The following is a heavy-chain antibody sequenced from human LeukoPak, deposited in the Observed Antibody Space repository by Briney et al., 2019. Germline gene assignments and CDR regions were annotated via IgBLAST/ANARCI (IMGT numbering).Heavy chain of an antibody. V-gene: IGHV1-2*06. J-gene: IGHJ4*02. CDR3: ARILYCGGGDCYFDY. Sequence: ASVKVSCKASGYTFTGYYMHWVRQAPGQGLEWMGRINPNSGGTNYAQKFQGRVTMTRDTPISTAYMELSRLRSDDTAVYYCARILYCGGGDCYFDYWGQGTLVTVSS. CDR1: GYTFTGYY. CDR2: INPNSGGT. D-gene: IGHD2-21*01.